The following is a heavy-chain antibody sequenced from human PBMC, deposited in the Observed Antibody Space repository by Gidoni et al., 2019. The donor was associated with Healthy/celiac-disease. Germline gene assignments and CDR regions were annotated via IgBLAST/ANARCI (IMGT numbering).Heavy chain of an antibody. CDR2: ISGSGGST. V-gene: IGHV3-23*01. J-gene: IGHJ4*02. Sequence: EVQLLESGGGLVQPGGSLRLSCAAPGFPFSSYAMSWVRQAPGKGLDWVSAISGSGGSTYYADSVKGRFTISRDNSKNTLYLQMNSLRAEDTAVYYCAQLAGTTVTTYVDYWGQGTLVTVSS. CDR3: AQLAGTTVTTYVDY. CDR1: GFPFSSYA. D-gene: IGHD4-17*01.